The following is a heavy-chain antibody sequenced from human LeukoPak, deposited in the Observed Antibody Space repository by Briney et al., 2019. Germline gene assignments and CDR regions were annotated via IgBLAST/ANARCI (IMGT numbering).Heavy chain of an antibody. CDR2: IYHSGST. V-gene: IGHV4-38-2*01. D-gene: IGHD2-2*01. Sequence: PSETLSLTCAVSGYSISSGYYWGWIRQPPGKGLEWIGSIYHSGSTYYNPSLKSRVTISVDTSKNQFSLKLSSVTAADTAVYYCARLSVVPSANVDYWGQGTLVTVSS. CDR1: GYSISSGYY. J-gene: IGHJ4*02. CDR3: ARLSVVPSANVDY.